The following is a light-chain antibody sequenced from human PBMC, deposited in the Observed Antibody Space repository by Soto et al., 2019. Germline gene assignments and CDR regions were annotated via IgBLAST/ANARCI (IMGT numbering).Light chain of an antibody. CDR3: QQYRNYPLT. CDR1: QNINKL. CDR2: DVS. J-gene: IGKJ4*01. Sequence: DLQMTQSPSTVSASVGDSVTITCRASQNINKLLAWYQQTPRKATKLLIYDVSRLESGVPSRFSGSGSGTEFSLTISSLQPDDFATYYCQQYRNYPLTFGGGTRVEI. V-gene: IGKV1-5*01.